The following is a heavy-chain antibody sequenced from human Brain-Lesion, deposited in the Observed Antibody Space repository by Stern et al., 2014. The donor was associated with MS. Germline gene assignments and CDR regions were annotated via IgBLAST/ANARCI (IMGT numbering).Heavy chain of an antibody. V-gene: IGHV3-7*01. D-gene: IGHD3-3*01. CDR1: GFTFGNYW. CDR3: ARVYNTIYGIVTQRGSGMDV. CDR2: IKEDGTEK. Sequence: EVQLVESGGGLVQPGGSLTISCTAAGFTFGNYWMTWVRQAPGKGLEWVANIKEDGTEKNYVDSVKGRFTISRDNARKPLYLQMDSLRVEDTALYYCARVYNTIYGIVTQRGSGMDVWGQGTTVIVSS. J-gene: IGHJ6*02.